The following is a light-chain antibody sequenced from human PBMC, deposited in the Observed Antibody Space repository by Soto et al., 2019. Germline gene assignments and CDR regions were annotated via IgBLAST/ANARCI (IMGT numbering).Light chain of an antibody. CDR3: QQYNSYSRVWT. Sequence: DIQMTQSPSTLSASVGDRVTITCRASQSISSWLAWYQQKPGKAPKLLIYDASSLESGGPSRFSGSGSGTEFTLTISSLQPDDFATYYCQQYNSYSRVWTFGQGTKVEIK. CDR2: DAS. CDR1: QSISSW. V-gene: IGKV1-5*01. J-gene: IGKJ1*01.